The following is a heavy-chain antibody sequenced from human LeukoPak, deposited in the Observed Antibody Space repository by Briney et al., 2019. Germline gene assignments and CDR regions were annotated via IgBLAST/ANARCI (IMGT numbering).Heavy chain of an antibody. V-gene: IGHV3-9*01. CDR1: GFTFDDYA. D-gene: IGHD1-26*01. Sequence: GGSLRLSCAASGFTFDDYAMHWVRQAPGKGLEWVSGISWSSGSIGYADSVKGRFTISRDNAKNSLYLQMDSLGPEDTAVYYCARDPYSGNYGNDYYYYMDVWGKGTTVTISS. J-gene: IGHJ6*03. CDR2: ISWSSGSI. CDR3: ARDPYSGNYGNDYYYYMDV.